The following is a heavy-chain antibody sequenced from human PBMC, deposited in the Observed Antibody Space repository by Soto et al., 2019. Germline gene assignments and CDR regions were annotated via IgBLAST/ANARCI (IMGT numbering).Heavy chain of an antibody. D-gene: IGHD3-3*01. CDR2: INHSGST. CDR1: GGSFSGYY. V-gene: IGHV4-34*01. J-gene: IGHJ6*02. CDR3: ARVRQRFLEWFAHFYYYYGMDV. Sequence: SETLSLTCAVYGGSFSGYYWSWIRQPPGKGLEWIGEINHSGSTNYNPSLKSRVTISVDTSKNQFSLKLSSVTAADTAVYYCARVRQRFLEWFAHFYYYYGMDVWGQGTTVTVSS.